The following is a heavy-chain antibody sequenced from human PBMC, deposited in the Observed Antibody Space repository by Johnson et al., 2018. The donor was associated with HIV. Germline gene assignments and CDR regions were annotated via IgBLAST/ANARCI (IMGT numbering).Heavy chain of an antibody. CDR2: IKRDGSEK. V-gene: IGHV3-7*02. CDR1: GFTFSSYW. D-gene: IGHD3-22*01. Sequence: VQLVESGGGLVQSGGSLRLSCAASGFTFSSYWMTWVRQAPGKGLEWVASIKRDGSEKYYVDSVKGRFTISRDNAKNSLYLQMNSLRTEDTAMYYCAKGHSSGYPKDAFDIWGQGTMVTVSS. CDR3: AKGHSSGYPKDAFDI. J-gene: IGHJ3*02.